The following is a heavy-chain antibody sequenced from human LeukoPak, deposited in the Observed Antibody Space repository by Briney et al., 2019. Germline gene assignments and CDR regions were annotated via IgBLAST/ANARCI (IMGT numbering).Heavy chain of an antibody. CDR1: GYTFTDYY. D-gene: IGHD2-15*01. CDR2: INPNSGGT. J-gene: IGHJ4*02. V-gene: IGHV1-2*02. Sequence: ASVKVSCKASGYTFTDYYIHWVRQAPGQGLEWMGWINPNSGGTNYAQKFQGRVTMTRDTSISTAYMELSGLRSDDTAVYYCARVSRISSRLGYLDYWGQGTLVTVSS. CDR3: ARVSRISSRLGYLDY.